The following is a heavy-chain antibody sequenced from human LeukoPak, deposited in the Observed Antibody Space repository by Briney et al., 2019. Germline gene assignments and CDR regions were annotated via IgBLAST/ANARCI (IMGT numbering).Heavy chain of an antibody. V-gene: IGHV3-30*18. J-gene: IGHJ4*02. CDR1: GFTFSSYG. Sequence: PGRSLRLSCAASGFTFSSYGMHWVRQAPGKGLEWVAVISYEGGTEYYADSVTGRFTISRDNSKNTLYLQMNSLRSEDTAVYYCVKEEVPRVCDWYDYWGQGTLVTVSS. D-gene: IGHD6-19*01. CDR2: ISYEGGTE. CDR3: VKEEVPRVCDWYDY.